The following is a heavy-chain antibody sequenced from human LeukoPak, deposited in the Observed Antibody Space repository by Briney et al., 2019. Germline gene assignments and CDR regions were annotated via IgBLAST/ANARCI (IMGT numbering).Heavy chain of an antibody. CDR1: GLTFNTYW. J-gene: IGHJ2*01. V-gene: IGHV3-74*01. Sequence: GGSLRLYCGASGLTFNTYWIHWVGQAPGKGLVWVSQIKFDGSLASYADSVKGRFNISRDNTKNTLYLQMNSLRSEDTGVYYCVIGHYDSRMHFDLWGRGTLVIVSS. D-gene: IGHD3-16*01. CDR3: VIGHYDSRMHFDL. CDR2: IKFDGSLA.